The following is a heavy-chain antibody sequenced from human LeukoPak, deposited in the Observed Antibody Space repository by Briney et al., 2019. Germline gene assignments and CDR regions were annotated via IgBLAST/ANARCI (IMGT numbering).Heavy chain of an antibody. J-gene: IGHJ4*02. V-gene: IGHV4-34*01. CDR1: GGSFSGYY. D-gene: IGHD1-26*01. CDR2: INHSGNT. CDR3: ARLPLSGSYFDY. Sequence: KPSETLSLTCAVYGGSFSGYYWSWIRQPPGKGLEWIGEINHSGNTNYNPSLKSRVTISGDTSKNQFSLKVSSVTAADTAVYYCARLPLSGSYFDYWGQGTLVTVSS.